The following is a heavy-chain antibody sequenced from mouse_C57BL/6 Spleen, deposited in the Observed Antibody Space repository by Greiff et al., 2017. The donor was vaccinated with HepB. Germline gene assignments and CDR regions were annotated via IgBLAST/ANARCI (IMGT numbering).Heavy chain of an antibody. CDR3: AREGTTVEVYFDV. D-gene: IGHD1-1*01. CDR1: GYTFTSYW. CDR2: IDPSDSET. Sequence: VQLQQPGAELVRPGSSVKLSCKASGYTFTSYWMHWVKQRPIQGLEWIGNIDPSDSETHYNQKFKDKATLTVDKSSSTAYMQLSSLTSEDSAVYYCAREGTTVEVYFDVWGTGTTVTVSS. V-gene: IGHV1-52*01. J-gene: IGHJ1*03.